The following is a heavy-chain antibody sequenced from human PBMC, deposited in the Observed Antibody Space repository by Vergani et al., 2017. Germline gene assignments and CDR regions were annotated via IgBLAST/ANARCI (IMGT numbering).Heavy chain of an antibody. J-gene: IGHJ4*02. CDR2: ISSSGSTI. D-gene: IGHD3-10*01. V-gene: IGHV3-48*03. CDR3: AREGVVLYYFDD. Sequence: EVQLVESGGGLVQPGGSLRLSCAASGFTFSSYEMNWVRQAPGKGLEWVSYISSSGSTIYYADSVKGRFTISRDNAKNSLYLQMNSLRAEDTAVYYCAREGVVLYYFDDWGQGTLVTVSS. CDR1: GFTFSSYE.